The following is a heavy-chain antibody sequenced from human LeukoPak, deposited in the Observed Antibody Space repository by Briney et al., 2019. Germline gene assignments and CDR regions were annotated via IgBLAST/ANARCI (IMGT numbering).Heavy chain of an antibody. J-gene: IGHJ4*02. V-gene: IGHV4-61*01. CDR1: GGSVSSGSYY. D-gene: IGHD3-22*01. CDR2: IYYSGST. CDR3: ARGGYYDSSGYSN. Sequence: NTSETLSLTCTVSGGSVSSGSYYWSWIRQPPGKGLEWIGYIYYSGSTNYNPSLKSRVTISVDTSKNQFSLKLSSVTAADTAVYYCARGGYYDSSGYSNWGQGTLVTVSS.